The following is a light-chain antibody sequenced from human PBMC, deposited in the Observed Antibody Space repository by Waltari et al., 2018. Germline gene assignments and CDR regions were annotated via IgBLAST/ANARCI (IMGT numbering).Light chain of an antibody. CDR1: SSDVGGYNY. J-gene: IGLJ3*02. CDR2: ELS. Sequence: QSALTQPASVSGSPGPSITISCTATSSDVGGYNYASWYQQPPGKAPKLLLYELSNRPSAVSIRFAGSKSGHTASLTISGLQTEDEADYYCSSYTDSSTLVFGGGTKLTVL. V-gene: IGLV2-14*01. CDR3: SSYTDSSTLV.